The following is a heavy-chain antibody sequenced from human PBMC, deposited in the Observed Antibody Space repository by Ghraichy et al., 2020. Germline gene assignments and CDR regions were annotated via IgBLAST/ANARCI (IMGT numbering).Heavy chain of an antibody. Sequence: SETLSLTCTVSGGSISSYYWSWIRQPLGKGLEWIGYIYYSGSTNYNPSLKSRVTISVDTSKNQFSLKLSSVTAADTAVYYCARDSQYSSSPLDAFDIWGQGTMVTVSS. D-gene: IGHD6-6*01. J-gene: IGHJ3*02. CDR2: IYYSGST. CDR1: GGSISSYY. CDR3: ARDSQYSSSPLDAFDI. V-gene: IGHV4-59*01.